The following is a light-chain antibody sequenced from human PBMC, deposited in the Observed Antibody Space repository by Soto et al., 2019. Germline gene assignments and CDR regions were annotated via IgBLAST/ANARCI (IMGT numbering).Light chain of an antibody. Sequence: QSALTQPASVSGTPGQSITISCTGTSSDIGGYNFVSWYQQHPGKAPHLMIYEVSNRPSGVSNRFSGSKSGDTASLTISGLQADDEADYYCSSYTGSVTLFGGGTKLTVL. CDR3: SSYTGSVTL. J-gene: IGLJ2*01. V-gene: IGLV2-14*01. CDR2: EVS. CDR1: SSDIGGYNF.